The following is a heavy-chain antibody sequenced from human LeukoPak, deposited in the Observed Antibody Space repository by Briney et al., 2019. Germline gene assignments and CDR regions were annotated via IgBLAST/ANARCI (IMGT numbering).Heavy chain of an antibody. J-gene: IGHJ4*02. V-gene: IGHV3-66*01. CDR2: IYGRDST. CDR3: ARDRAYSGSGSPDY. Sequence: PGGSLRLSCAASGFIVSGHYMNWVRQAPGKGPEWVSTIYGRDSTYYTDSVRGRFTISRDNSKNTLHLQMNSLRDEDTAVYWCARDRAYSGSGSPDYWGQGTLDTVSS. CDR1: GFIVSGHY. D-gene: IGHD3-10*01.